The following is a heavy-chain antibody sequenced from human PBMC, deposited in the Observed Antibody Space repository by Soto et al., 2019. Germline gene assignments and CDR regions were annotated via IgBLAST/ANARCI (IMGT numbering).Heavy chain of an antibody. V-gene: IGHV1-69*13. Sequence: SVKVSCKASGGTFGSYAISWVRQAPVQGLEWMGGIIPIFGTANYAQKFQGRVTITADEPTSTAYMELSSLRSEDTAVYYCASWSTTYYYDSSGYYYHNWFDPWGQGTLVTVSS. CDR2: IIPIFGTA. CDR1: GGTFGSYA. D-gene: IGHD3-22*01. J-gene: IGHJ5*02. CDR3: ASWSTTYYYDSSGYYYHNWFDP.